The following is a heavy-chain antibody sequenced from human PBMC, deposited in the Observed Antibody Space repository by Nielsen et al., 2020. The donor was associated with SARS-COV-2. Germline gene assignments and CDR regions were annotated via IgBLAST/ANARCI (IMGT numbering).Heavy chain of an antibody. CDR3: ARGSSWYGAKYYFDY. CDR1: GYTFTSYA. Sequence: ASVKVSCKASGYTFTSYAMHWVRQAPGQRLEWMGWINAGNGNTKYSQKFQGRVTITRDTSASTAYMELSSLRSEDTAVYYCARGSSWYGAKYYFDYWGQGTLVTVSS. D-gene: IGHD6-19*01. J-gene: IGHJ4*02. CDR2: INAGNGNT. V-gene: IGHV1-3*01.